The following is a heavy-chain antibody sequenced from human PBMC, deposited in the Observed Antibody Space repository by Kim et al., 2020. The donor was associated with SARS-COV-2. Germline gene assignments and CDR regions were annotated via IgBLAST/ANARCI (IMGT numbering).Heavy chain of an antibody. CDR3: ARGGYCSSTSCYFYYY. CDR2: IGGASNYI. V-gene: IGHV3-21*01. Sequence: GGSLRLSCAASGFDFGTHSMNWVRQAPGKGLEWVSSIGGASNYIYYADSVEGRFTISRDNAKNSLYLQMNSLRAEDTAVYYCARGGYCSSTSCYFYYY. J-gene: IGHJ6*01. CDR1: GFDFGTHS. D-gene: IGHD2-2*01.